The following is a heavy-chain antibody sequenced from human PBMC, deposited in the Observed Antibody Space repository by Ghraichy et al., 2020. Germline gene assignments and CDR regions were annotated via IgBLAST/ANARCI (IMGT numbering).Heavy chain of an antibody. Sequence: SVKVSCKASGGTFSTFAITWVRQAPGQGLEWMGGIIPIFGTANYAQRFQGRVTITADESTNTAYLELSSLRSEDTAVYYCARDFSNAQRYFDCWGQGTLVTVSS. J-gene: IGHJ4*02. V-gene: IGHV1-69*13. CDR2: IIPIFGTA. CDR1: GGTFSTFA. D-gene: IGHD4-11*01. CDR3: ARDFSNAQRYFDC.